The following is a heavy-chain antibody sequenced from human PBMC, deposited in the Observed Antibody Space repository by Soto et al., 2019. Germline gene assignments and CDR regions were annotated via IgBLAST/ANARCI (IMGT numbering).Heavy chain of an antibody. D-gene: IGHD3-10*01. V-gene: IGHV3-30*18. CDR1: GFTFSSYG. CDR2: ISYDGSNK. CDR3: AKDLGYYYGSGYGMDV. J-gene: IGHJ6*02. Sequence: GGSLRLSCAASGFTFSSYGMHWVRQAPGKGLEWVAVISYDGSNKYYADSVKGRFTISRDNSKNTLYLQMNSLRAEDTAVYYCAKDLGYYYGSGYGMDVWGQGTTVTVSS.